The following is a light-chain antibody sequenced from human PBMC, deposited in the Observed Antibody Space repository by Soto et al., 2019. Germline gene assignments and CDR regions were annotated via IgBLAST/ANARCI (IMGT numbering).Light chain of an antibody. V-gene: IGLV1-40*01. J-gene: IGLJ1*01. CDR3: QSYDTTLSGRV. CDR2: GIT. Sequence: QSVLTQPPSVSGAPGQRVTISCTGNSSNIGADYDVHWYQQLPGLAPKLLIYGITNRPSGVPDRFSGSKSDTSASLAITGLQAEDEADYYCQSYDTTLSGRVFGTGTKLTVL. CDR1: SSNIGADYD.